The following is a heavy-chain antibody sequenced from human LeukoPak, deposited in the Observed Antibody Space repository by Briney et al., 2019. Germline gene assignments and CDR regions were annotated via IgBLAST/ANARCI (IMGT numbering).Heavy chain of an antibody. CDR1: GDSFSGYY. V-gene: IGHV4-34*01. D-gene: IGHD3-9*01. Sequence: SETLSLTCAVYGDSFSGYYWSWIRQPAGKGLEGSREINHRGSTNYNTSLKRRGTISVDTSKNQCSRKRRCFEAADTAVYYCARERAYYDILTGYYSRRAGYYYYMDVWGKGTTVTISS. CDR2: INHRGST. J-gene: IGHJ6*03. CDR3: ARERAYYDILTGYYSRRAGYYYYMDV.